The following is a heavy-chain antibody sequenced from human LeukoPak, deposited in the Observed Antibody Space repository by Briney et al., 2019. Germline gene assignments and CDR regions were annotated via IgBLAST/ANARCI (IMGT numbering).Heavy chain of an antibody. J-gene: IGHJ4*02. V-gene: IGHV3-30*04. D-gene: IGHD6-6*01. CDR3: ARAGKYSSSSSRGDFDY. CDR1: GFTFSSYA. Sequence: SCKASGFTFSSYAMHWVRQAPGKGLEWVAVISYDGSNKYYADSVKGRFTISRDNSKNTLYLQMNSLRAEDTAVYYCARAGKYSSSSSRGDFDYWGQGTLVTVSS. CDR2: ISYDGSNK.